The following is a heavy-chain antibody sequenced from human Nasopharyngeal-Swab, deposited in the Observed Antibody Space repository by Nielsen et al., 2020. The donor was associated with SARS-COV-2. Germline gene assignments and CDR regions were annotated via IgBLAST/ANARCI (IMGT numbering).Heavy chain of an antibody. D-gene: IGHD3-22*01. CDR1: GYTFTSYG. Sequence: ASVKVSCKASGYTFTSYGISWVRQVPGQGLEWMGWISAYNGNTNDAQKLQGRVTMTKDTSTSTAYIELRSRRSDDTAVYYCARVTPTLYDSSGYLFDYWGQGTLVTVSS. CDR2: ISAYNGNT. V-gene: IGHV1-18*01. J-gene: IGHJ4*02. CDR3: ARVTPTLYDSSGYLFDY.